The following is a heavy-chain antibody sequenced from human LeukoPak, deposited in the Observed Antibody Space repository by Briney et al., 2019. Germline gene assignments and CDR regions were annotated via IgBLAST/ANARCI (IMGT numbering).Heavy chain of an antibody. Sequence: PGGSLRLSCAASGFTFSSYAMTWVRQAPGKRLEWVAAMSGNGDTTYYADSVRGRSTISRDNFKNTLYLEMDSQRAEDTAIYYCAKRSTQTTPSNYIYFYMDVWGKGTTVTVS. CDR2: MSGNGDTT. CDR1: GFTFSSYA. V-gene: IGHV3-23*01. CDR3: AKRSTQTTPSNYIYFYMDV. D-gene: IGHD4-11*01. J-gene: IGHJ6*03.